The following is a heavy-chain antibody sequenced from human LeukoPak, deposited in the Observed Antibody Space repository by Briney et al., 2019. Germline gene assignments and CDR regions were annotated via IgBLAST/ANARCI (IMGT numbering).Heavy chain of an antibody. Sequence: SGPTLVNPTQTLTLTCTFSGFSLSTGGVGVGWIRQPPGKALECLALIYWDDDKRYSPSLKSRLTITKDTSKNQVVLTMTNMDPVDTATYYCALVNWGSLDDTFDIWGQGTMVTVSS. CDR3: ALVNWGSLDDTFDI. V-gene: IGHV2-5*02. D-gene: IGHD7-27*01. J-gene: IGHJ3*02. CDR2: IYWDDDK. CDR1: GFSLSTGGVG.